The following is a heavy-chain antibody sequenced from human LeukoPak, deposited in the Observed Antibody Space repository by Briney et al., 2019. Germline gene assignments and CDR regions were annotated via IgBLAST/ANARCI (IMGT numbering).Heavy chain of an antibody. CDR1: GYTFTSYY. V-gene: IGHV1-46*01. Sequence: ASVKVSCKASGYTFTSYYMHWVRQAPGQGLEWMGIINPSGGSTSYAQKFQGRVTMTRDMSTSTVYMELSSLRSEDTAVYYCARVTGDYGGGPWGQGTLVTVSS. CDR3: ARVTGDYGGGP. J-gene: IGHJ5*02. CDR2: INPSGGST. D-gene: IGHD4-17*01.